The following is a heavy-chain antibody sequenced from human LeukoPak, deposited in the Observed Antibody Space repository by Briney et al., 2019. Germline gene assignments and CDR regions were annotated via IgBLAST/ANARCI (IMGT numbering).Heavy chain of an antibody. CDR1: GCSISSYY. V-gene: IGHV4-59*01. CDR3: ARGGAHYIVGATTIADY. D-gene: IGHD1-26*01. CDR2: IYYSGGT. J-gene: IGHJ4*02. Sequence: SETLSLTCTVSGCSISSYYWSWIRQPPGKGLEWIWYIYYSGGTIYNPSRKSRVTISVDTSKNQFSLKLSSVTAADTAVYYCARGGAHYIVGATTIADYWGQGTLVTVSS.